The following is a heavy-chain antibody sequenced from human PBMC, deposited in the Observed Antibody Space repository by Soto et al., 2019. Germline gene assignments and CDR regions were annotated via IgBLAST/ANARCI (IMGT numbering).Heavy chain of an antibody. CDR2: IYYSGST. Sequence: SETLSLTCTVSGGSISSYYWSWIRQPPGKGLEWIGYIYYSGSTNYNPSLKSRVTISVDTSKNQFSLKLSSATAADTAVYYCARGLRGWTYDYWGQGTLVTVSS. CDR3: ARGLRGWTYDY. D-gene: IGHD1-26*01. CDR1: GGSISSYY. V-gene: IGHV4-59*01. J-gene: IGHJ4*02.